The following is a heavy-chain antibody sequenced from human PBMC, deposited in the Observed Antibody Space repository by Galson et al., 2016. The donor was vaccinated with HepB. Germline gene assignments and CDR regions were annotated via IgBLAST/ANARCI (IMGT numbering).Heavy chain of an antibody. V-gene: IGHV3-21*01. CDR2: ISGTSTYI. Sequence: SLRLSCAASGFTFNTNSMNWVRQAPGKGLEWVSSISGTSTYIYYADSVKGRFTISRDNAKNSLYLQMNNVRAEDTAVYYCARDLRGMIRFFDWSTHFDTWGQGTLVTVSS. J-gene: IGHJ4*02. CDR1: GFTFNTNS. CDR3: ARDLRGMIRFFDWSTHFDT. D-gene: IGHD3-9*01.